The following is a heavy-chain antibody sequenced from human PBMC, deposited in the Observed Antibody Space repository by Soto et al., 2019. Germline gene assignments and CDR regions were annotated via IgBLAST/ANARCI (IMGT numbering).Heavy chain of an antibody. D-gene: IGHD6-13*01. J-gene: IGHJ4*02. CDR1: GFTFSSYW. CDR3: AHSHSNTHQALDS. V-gene: IGHV3-74*01. Sequence: GGSLRLSCAASGFTFSSYWMHWVRRAPGRGLVWVSHINSDGSTTSYADSVEGRFTISRDNAKNTLYLQMTNMDPVDTATYYCAHSHSNTHQALDSWGQGTLVTVSS. CDR2: INSDGSTT.